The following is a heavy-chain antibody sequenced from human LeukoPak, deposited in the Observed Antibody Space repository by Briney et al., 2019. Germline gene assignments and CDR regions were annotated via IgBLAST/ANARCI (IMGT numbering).Heavy chain of an antibody. D-gene: IGHD3-22*01. Sequence: SETLSLACTVSGGSISSSSYYWGWIRQPPGKGLEWIGSIYYSGSTYYNPSLKSRVTISVDTSKKQFSLKLSSVTAADTAVYYCARRGEGTSMSRFDYWGQGTLVTVSS. V-gene: IGHV4-39*01. J-gene: IGHJ4*02. CDR2: IYYSGST. CDR3: ARRGEGTSMSRFDY. CDR1: GGSISSSSYY.